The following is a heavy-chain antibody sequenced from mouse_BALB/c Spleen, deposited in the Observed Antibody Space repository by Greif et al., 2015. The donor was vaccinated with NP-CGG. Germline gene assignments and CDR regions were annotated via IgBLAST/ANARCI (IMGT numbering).Heavy chain of an antibody. J-gene: IGHJ4*01. CDR1: GFTFTDYY. CDR3: ARPYFDYEDFYAMDY. V-gene: IGHV7-3*02. CDR2: IRNKANDYTT. Sequence: EVQRVESGGGLVQPGGSLRLSCATSGFTFTDYYMSWVRQPPGKALEWLGFIRNKANDYTTVYSASVKGRFTISRDNSQSILYLQMNTLRAEDSATYYCARPYFDYEDFYAMDYWGQGTSVTVSS. D-gene: IGHD2-4*01.